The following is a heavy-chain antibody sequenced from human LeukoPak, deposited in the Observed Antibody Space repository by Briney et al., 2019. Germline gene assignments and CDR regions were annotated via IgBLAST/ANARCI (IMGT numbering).Heavy chain of an antibody. CDR1: GVSMNYYY. Sequence: PSETLSLTCTISGVSMNYYYWSWIRQPPGQGLEWIGYIYYRGTTNYYPSLKNRVTISIDTSKNQFSLKLYSVTAADTAVYFCARLARFEELSPRYYFDNWGLGTLVTVSS. CDR3: ARLARFEELSPRYYFDN. D-gene: IGHD3-16*02. J-gene: IGHJ4*02. V-gene: IGHV4-59*08. CDR2: IYYRGTT.